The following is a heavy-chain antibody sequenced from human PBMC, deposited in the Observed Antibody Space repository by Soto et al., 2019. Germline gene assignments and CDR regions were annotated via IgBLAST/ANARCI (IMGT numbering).Heavy chain of an antibody. J-gene: IGHJ4*02. D-gene: IGHD6-19*01. Sequence: GGSLRLSCAASGFTFSSYAMSWVRQAPGKGLEWVSAISGSGGSTYYADSVKGRFTISRDNSKNTLYLQMNSLRAEDTSVYYCAKATVAGTGRYFDYWGQGTLVTVSS. CDR2: ISGSGGST. V-gene: IGHV3-23*01. CDR3: AKATVAGTGRYFDY. CDR1: GFTFSSYA.